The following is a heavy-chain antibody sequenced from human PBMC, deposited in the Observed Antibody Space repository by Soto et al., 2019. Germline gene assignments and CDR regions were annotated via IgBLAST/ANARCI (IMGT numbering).Heavy chain of an antibody. Sequence: SETLSLTCSVFGGSMSPYYWSWIRQSPGKGLEWIANIYYRGNTNYNPSLESRVTISIDTSKNQFSLKLNSLTAADTAVYYCARHSKKHGDFDYYYGMDVWGQGSTVTVSS. J-gene: IGHJ6*02. CDR3: ARHSKKHGDFDYYYGMDV. CDR1: GGSMSPYY. D-gene: IGHD7-27*01. V-gene: IGHV4-59*08. CDR2: IYYRGNT.